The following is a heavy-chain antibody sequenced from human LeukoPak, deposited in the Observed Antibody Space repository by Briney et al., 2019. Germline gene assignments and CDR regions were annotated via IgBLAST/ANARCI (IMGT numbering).Heavy chain of an antibody. CDR2: ISYDGSNK. V-gene: IGHV3-30*18. CDR1: GFTFSSYG. J-gene: IGHJ3*02. CDR3: AKELYSSSWYSVEDAFDI. D-gene: IGHD6-13*01. Sequence: GGSLRLSCAASGFTFSSYGMHWVRQAPGKGLEWVAVISYDGSNKYYADSVKGRFTISRDNSKNTLYLQMNSLRAEDTAVHYCAKELYSSSWYSVEDAFDIWGQGTMVTVSS.